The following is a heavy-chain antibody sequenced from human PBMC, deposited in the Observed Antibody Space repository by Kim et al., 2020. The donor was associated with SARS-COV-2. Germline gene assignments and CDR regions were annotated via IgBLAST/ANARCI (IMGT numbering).Heavy chain of an antibody. CDR3: ATLGRWNGFDY. J-gene: IGHJ4*02. CDR2: IYYSGST. Sequence: SETLSLTCTVSGGSISSSSYYWGWIRQPPGKGLEWIGSIYYSGSTYYNPSLKSRVTISVDTSKNQFSLKLSSVTAADTAVYYCATLGRWNGFDYWGQGTLVTVSS. V-gene: IGHV4-39*01. CDR1: GGSISSSSYY. D-gene: IGHD1-1*01.